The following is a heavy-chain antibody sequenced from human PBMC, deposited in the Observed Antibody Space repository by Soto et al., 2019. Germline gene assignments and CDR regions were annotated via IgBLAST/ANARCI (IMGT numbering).Heavy chain of an antibody. CDR1: GGSISHYY. CDR3: ARLSTYYYYAMDV. J-gene: IGHJ6*02. Sequence: SETLSLTCTVSGGSISHYYWTWIRQPPGKGLERIGYISYSGSTNYNSSLKSRVTILVDTSKNQFSLKLNSVTAADTAVYYCARLSTYYYYAMDVWGQGTTVTVSS. V-gene: IGHV4-59*08. CDR2: ISYSGST.